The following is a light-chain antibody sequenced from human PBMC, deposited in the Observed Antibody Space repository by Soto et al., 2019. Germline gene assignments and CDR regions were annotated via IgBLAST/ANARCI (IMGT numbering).Light chain of an antibody. V-gene: IGKV1-39*01. J-gene: IGKJ1*01. Sequence: DIQMTQSPSSLSASVGDRVTITCRASQSISTFLNWYQQKPGKAPKLLIYAASSLQSGVPSRFSGSGSGTEFNLTISSRQPEDFAAYYCHQTDSSPETFGQGTKVDI. CDR2: AAS. CDR3: HQTDSSPET. CDR1: QSISTF.